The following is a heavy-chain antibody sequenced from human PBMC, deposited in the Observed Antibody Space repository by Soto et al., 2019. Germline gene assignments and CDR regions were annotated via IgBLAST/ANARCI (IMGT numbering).Heavy chain of an antibody. D-gene: IGHD6-13*01. CDR2: IIPIFGTA. Sequence: QVQLVQSGAEVKKPGSSVKVSCKASGGTFSSYAISWVRQAPGQGLEWMGGIIPIFGTANYAQKFQGRVKITADDSTSTAYMELSSLSSEETAVYYCAKSGFPGIAAYWGQGTLVTVSS. CDR3: AKSGFPGIAAY. V-gene: IGHV1-69*12. J-gene: IGHJ4*02. CDR1: GGTFSSYA.